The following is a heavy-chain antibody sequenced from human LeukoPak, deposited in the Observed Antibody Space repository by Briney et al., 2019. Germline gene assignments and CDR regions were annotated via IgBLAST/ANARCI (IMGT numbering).Heavy chain of an antibody. V-gene: IGHV1-8*01. Sequence: ASVKVSCQASGYNFTHYDGKWVRPASGQGLEWMGWMNPNSGNTGYAQNFQGRVTMTRDTSIRTAYMELSSLGSEDTAVYYCARGRGSRSFDYWGQGTLVTVSS. J-gene: IGHJ4*02. CDR2: MNPNSGNT. CDR1: GYNFTHYD. CDR3: ARGRGSRSFDY.